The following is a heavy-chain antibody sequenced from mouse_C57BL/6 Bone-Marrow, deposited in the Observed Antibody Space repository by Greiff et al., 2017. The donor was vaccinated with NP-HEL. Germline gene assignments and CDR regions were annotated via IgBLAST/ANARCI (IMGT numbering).Heavy chain of an antibody. Sequence: EVQVVESGGDLVKPGGSLQLSCAASGFTFSSYGMSWVRQTPDKRLEWVATISSGGRYTYYPASVTGRFTISRDNAKNTLYLHMSSLTSDDTSMYYCARHSPYYYGSSPYAMDYWGQGTSVTVSS. V-gene: IGHV5-6*01. CDR1: GFTFSSYG. J-gene: IGHJ4*01. D-gene: IGHD1-1*01. CDR2: ISSGGRYT. CDR3: ARHSPYYYGSSPYAMDY.